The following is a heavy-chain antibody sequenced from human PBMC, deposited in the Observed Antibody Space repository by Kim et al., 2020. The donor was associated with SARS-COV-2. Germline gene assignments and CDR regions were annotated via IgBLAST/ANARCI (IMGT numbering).Heavy chain of an antibody. V-gene: IGHV4-31*03. Sequence: SETLSLTCTVSGGSISSGGYYWSWIRQHPGKGLEWSGYIYYSGSTYYNPSLKSRVTISVDTSKNQFSLKLSSVTAADTAVYYCARDSLKNPVPVGYYYYYGMDVWGQGTTVTVSS. CDR3: ARDSLKNPVPVGYYYYYGMDV. J-gene: IGHJ6*02. CDR2: IYYSGST. D-gene: IGHD2-15*01. CDR1: GGSISSGGYY.